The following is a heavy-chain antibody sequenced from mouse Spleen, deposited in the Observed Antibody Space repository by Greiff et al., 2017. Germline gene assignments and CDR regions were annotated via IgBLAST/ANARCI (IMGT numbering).Heavy chain of an antibody. CDR2: ISSGGGST. CDR1: GFTFSSYY. J-gene: IGHJ2*01. Sequence: EVQLVESGGGLVKLGGSLKLSCAASGFTFSSYYMSWVRQTPEKRLEWVATISSGGGSTYYPDSVKGRFTISRDNAKNTLYLQMSSLNSEDTAVYYCARGNYLDYWGQGTTLTVSS. CDR3: ARGNYLDY. V-gene: IGHV5-12-1*01.